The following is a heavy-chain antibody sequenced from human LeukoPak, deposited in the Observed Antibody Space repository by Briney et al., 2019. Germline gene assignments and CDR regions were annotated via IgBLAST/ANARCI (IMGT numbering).Heavy chain of an antibody. V-gene: IGHV3-23*01. Sequence: GGSPRLSCAASGFTFSSYAMSWVRQAPGEGLEWVSAISGSGGSTYYADSVKGRFTISRDNSKNTLYLQMNSLRAEDTAVYYCAKSGRRWELLRNYFDYWGQGTLVTVSS. CDR3: AKSGRRWELLRNYFDY. CDR2: ISGSGGST. CDR1: GFTFSSYA. J-gene: IGHJ4*02. D-gene: IGHD1-26*01.